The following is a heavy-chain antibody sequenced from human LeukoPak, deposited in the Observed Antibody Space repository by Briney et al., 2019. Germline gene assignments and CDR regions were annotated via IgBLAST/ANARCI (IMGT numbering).Heavy chain of an antibody. Sequence: GGSLRLSCAASGFTFSSYSMNWVRQAPGKGLEWVSYISSSSSTIYYADSVKGRFTISRDNAKNSLYLQMNSLRAEDTAVYYCAREQGEWELNIDYWGQGTLVTVSS. CDR1: GFTFSSYS. V-gene: IGHV3-48*01. CDR3: AREQGEWELNIDY. CDR2: ISSSSSTI. D-gene: IGHD1-26*01. J-gene: IGHJ4*02.